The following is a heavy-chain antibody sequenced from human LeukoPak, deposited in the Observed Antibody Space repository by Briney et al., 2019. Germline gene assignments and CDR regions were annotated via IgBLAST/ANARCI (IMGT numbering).Heavy chain of an antibody. V-gene: IGHV1-69*05. CDR2: IIPIFRTA. CDR1: GGTLSSYG. Sequence: ASVKVSCEASGGTLSSYGISWVRQAPGQGRERMGGIIPIFRTANYAQKFQGRVTITTDESTSTAYMELSSLRSEDTAVYYCARAGYYDSSGYYPHPHDAFDIWGQGTMVTVSS. J-gene: IGHJ3*02. D-gene: IGHD3-22*01. CDR3: ARAGYYDSSGYYPHPHDAFDI.